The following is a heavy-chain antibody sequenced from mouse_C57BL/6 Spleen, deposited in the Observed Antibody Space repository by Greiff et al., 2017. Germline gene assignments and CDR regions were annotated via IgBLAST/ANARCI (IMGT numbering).Heavy chain of an antibody. V-gene: IGHV1-39*01. CDR2: INPNYGTT. J-gene: IGHJ2*01. Sequence: EVQLQQSGPELVKPGASVKISCKASGYSFTDYNMNWVKQSNGKSLEWIGVINPNYGTTSYNQKFKGKATLTVDQASSPAYMQLNSLTSEDSAVYYCARGDGKGGYYFDYWGQGTTLTVSS. CDR3: ARGDGKGGYYFDY. D-gene: IGHD2-1*01. CDR1: GYSFTDYN.